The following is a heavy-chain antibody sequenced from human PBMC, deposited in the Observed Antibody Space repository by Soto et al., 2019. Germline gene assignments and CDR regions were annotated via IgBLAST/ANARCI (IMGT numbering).Heavy chain of an antibody. CDR1: GYTFTGYY. V-gene: IGHV1-2*02. J-gene: IGHJ4*02. Sequence: ASVKVSCKASGYTFTGYYMHWVRQAPGQGLEWMGWINPNSGGTNYAQKFQGRVTMTRDTSISTAYMELSRLRSDDTAVYYCARDLSIAARRRIGYWGQGTLVTVSS. CDR3: ARDLSIAARRRIGY. CDR2: INPNSGGT. D-gene: IGHD6-6*01.